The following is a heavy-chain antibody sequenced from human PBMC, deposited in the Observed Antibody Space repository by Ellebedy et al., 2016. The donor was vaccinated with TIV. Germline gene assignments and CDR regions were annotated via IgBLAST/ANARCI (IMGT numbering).Heavy chain of an antibody. D-gene: IGHD6-6*01. V-gene: IGHV4-59*13. CDR1: GGSISSYY. Sequence: SETLSLXXTVSGGSISSYYWSWIRQPPGKGLEWIGYIYYSGSTNYNPSLKSRVTISVDTSKNQFSLKLSSVTAADTAVYYCARDTPQLVKQAYYYYYMDVWGKGTTVTVSS. CDR2: IYYSGST. J-gene: IGHJ6*03. CDR3: ARDTPQLVKQAYYYYYMDV.